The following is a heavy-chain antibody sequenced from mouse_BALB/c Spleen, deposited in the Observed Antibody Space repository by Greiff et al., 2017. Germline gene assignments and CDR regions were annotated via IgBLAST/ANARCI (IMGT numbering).Heavy chain of an antibody. Sequence: EVMLVESGGGLVQPGGSRKLSCAASGFTFSSFGMHWVRQAPEKGLEWVAYISSGSSTIYYADTVRGRFTISRDNPKNTLFLQMTSLRSEDTAMYYCARHYYGSSYNAMDYWGQGTSVTVSS. CDR2: ISSGSSTI. V-gene: IGHV5-17*02. CDR1: GFTFSSFG. CDR3: ARHYYGSSYNAMDY. D-gene: IGHD1-1*01. J-gene: IGHJ4*01.